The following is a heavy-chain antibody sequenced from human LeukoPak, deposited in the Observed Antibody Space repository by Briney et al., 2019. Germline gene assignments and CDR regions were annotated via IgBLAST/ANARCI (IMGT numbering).Heavy chain of an antibody. V-gene: IGHV3-48*04. J-gene: IGHJ4*02. CDR3: ARDLFEDWNDGSVDY. D-gene: IGHD1-1*01. CDR1: GFTFSSYS. Sequence: PGGSLRLSCAASGFTFSSYSMNWVRQAPGKGLEWVSYISSSSSTIYYADSVKGRFTISRDNAKNSLYLQMNSLRAEDTAVYYCARDLFEDWNDGSVDYWGQGTLVTVSS. CDR2: ISSSSSTI.